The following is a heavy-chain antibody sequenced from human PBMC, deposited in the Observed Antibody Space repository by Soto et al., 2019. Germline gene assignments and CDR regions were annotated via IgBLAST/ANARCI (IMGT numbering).Heavy chain of an antibody. CDR2: ISSSGSTA. CDR1: GFTFSNYA. D-gene: IGHD2-2*01. J-gene: IGHJ6*02. CDR3: DRDAGKSVSAFRYAEGLDV. V-gene: IGHV3-48*03. Sequence: EVQLVESGGGLVQPGGSLRLSCAASGFTFSNYAMNWVRQAPGMGLEWISYISSSGSTAYYADSVKGRFTISRDNAKNSLTLKKKSMGADDMDVDYCDRDAGKSVSAFRYAEGLDVWGQGTMVTVSS.